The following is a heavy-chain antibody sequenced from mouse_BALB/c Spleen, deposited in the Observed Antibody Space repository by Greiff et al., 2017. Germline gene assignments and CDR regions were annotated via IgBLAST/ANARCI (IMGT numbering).Heavy chain of an antibody. CDR3: ARAGKYGNPYAMDY. CDR1: GFSLTSYG. D-gene: IGHD2-10*02. CDR2: IWAGGST. Sequence: QVQLKESGPGLVAPSQSLSITCTVSGFSLTSYGVHWVRQPPGKGLEWLGVIWAGGSTNYNSALMSRLSISKDNSKSQVFLKMNSLQTDDTAMYYCARAGKYGNPYAMDYWGQGTSVTVTS. V-gene: IGHV2-9*02. J-gene: IGHJ4*01.